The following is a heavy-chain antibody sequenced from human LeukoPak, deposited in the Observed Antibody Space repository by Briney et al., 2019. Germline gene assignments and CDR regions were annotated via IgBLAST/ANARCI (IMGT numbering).Heavy chain of an antibody. CDR3: ARTGYGDHFNL. CDR1: GGSMSSNY. CDR2: IHYSGRT. Sequence: SETLSLTCTVSGGSMSSNYCSWIRQPPGKGLEFIGYIHYSGRTNYNPSLKSRVTISVDTSKNHFSLKLSSVTAADTAVYYCARTGYGDHFNLWGRGTLVTVSS. V-gene: IGHV4-59*08. J-gene: IGHJ2*01. D-gene: IGHD4-17*01.